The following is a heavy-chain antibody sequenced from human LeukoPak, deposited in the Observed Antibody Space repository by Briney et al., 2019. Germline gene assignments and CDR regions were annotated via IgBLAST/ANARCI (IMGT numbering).Heavy chain of an antibody. J-gene: IGHJ6*02. CDR2: IHYTGST. CDR1: GGSTSGSY. Sequence: ETLSLTCTVSGGSTSGSYWSWVRQPPGKGLQWIGYIHYTGSTDYNPSLKSRVTISIDTPKNQVSLRVTSVTAADTAVYFCARTGFGRDYYGMDVWGQGTTVTVSS. CDR3: ARTGFGRDYYGMDV. V-gene: IGHV4-59*01. D-gene: IGHD3-16*01.